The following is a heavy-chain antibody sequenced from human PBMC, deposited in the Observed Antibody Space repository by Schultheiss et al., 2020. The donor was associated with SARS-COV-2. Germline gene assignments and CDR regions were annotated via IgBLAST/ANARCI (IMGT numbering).Heavy chain of an antibody. D-gene: IGHD2-2*01. CDR3: ARRRPYCSSTSCSPNWHFDL. Sequence: SETLSLTCTVSGGSISSGGYYWSWIRQHPGKGLEWIGYIYYSGGTKYNPSLRSRVTISVDTSKNQFSLNLSSVTAADTAVYYCARRRPYCSSTSCSPNWHFDLWGRGTLVTVSS. J-gene: IGHJ2*01. CDR2: IYYSGGT. CDR1: GGSISSGGYY. V-gene: IGHV4-61*08.